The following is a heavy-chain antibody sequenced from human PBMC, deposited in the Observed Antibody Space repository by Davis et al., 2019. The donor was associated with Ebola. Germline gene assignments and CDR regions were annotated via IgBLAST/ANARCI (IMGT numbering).Heavy chain of an antibody. Sequence: PSETLSLTCTVSGGSISYYYWSWIRQPPGKGLEWIGYIYYSGSTNYNPSLKSRVTISVDTSKNQFSLKLSSVTAADTAVYYCARQGGIVVVPAARSIPGAFDIWGQGTMVTVSS. CDR3: ARQGGIVVVPAARSIPGAFDI. D-gene: IGHD2-2*01. V-gene: IGHV4-59*08. CDR2: IYYSGST. CDR1: GGSISYYY. J-gene: IGHJ3*02.